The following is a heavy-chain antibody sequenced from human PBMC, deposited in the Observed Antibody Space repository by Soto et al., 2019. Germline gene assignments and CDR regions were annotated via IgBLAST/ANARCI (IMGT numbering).Heavy chain of an antibody. CDR1: GFTFSSYW. CDR2: IKQDGSEK. V-gene: IGHV3-7*01. D-gene: IGHD5-12*01. J-gene: IGHJ4*02. Sequence: EVQLVESGGGLVQPGGSLRLSCAASGFTFSSYWMSWVRQAPGKGLEWVANIKQDGSEKYYVDSVKGRFTISRDNAKNSLYLQMNSLRAEDTAVYYCARESGGSGYSGYDLDYWGQGTLVTVSS. CDR3: ARESGGSGYSGYDLDY.